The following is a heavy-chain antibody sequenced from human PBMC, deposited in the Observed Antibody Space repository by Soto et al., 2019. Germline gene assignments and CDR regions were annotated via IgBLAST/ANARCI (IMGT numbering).Heavy chain of an antibody. CDR2: IFPDDSDT. CDR3: FRGGVTSRTFDY. CDR1: GYIIKNYW. V-gene: IGHV5-51*01. Sequence: ESLKISCKASGYIIKNYWIGWVRQMPGQGLEWMGIIFPDDSDTRYSPSFRGHVTISVDKSISTAYVQWSSLKASDSAIYYCFRGGVTSRTFDYWGQGTLVTVSS. D-gene: IGHD3-16*01. J-gene: IGHJ4*02.